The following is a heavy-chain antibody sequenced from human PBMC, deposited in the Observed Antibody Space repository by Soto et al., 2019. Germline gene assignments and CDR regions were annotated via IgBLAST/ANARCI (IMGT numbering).Heavy chain of an antibody. V-gene: IGHV5-10-1*01. J-gene: IGHJ6*02. CDR2: IDPSDSYT. CDR3: ARLRRQTYYYYGMDV. Sequence: PGESLKISCKGSGYSFTSYWISWVRQIPGKGLEWMGRIDPSDSYTNYSPSFQGHVTISADKSISTAYLQWSSLKASDTAMYYCARLRRQTYYYYGMDVWGQGTTVTVS. CDR1: GYSFTSYW.